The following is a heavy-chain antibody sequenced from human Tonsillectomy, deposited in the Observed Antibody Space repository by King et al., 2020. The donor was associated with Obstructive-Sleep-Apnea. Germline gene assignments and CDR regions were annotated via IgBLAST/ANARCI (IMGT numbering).Heavy chain of an antibody. D-gene: IGHD6-19*01. CDR1: GYTLTELS. J-gene: IGHJ3*02. CDR2: FDPENGES. CDR3: VTLGAVAGSGDAVDI. V-gene: IGHV1-24*01. Sequence: QLVQSGAEVKKPGASVKVSCKVSGYTLTELSMHWVRQTPGQGLEWMGGFDPENGESIYAQKFQGRVTMTEDTSTDTAYMELSSLRSEDTAVYYCVTLGAVAGSGDAVDIWGQGTMVTVSS.